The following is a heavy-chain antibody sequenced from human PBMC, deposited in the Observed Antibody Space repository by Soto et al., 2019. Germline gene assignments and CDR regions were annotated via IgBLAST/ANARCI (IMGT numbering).Heavy chain of an antibody. CDR1: GGSISSSSYH. V-gene: IGHV4-39*01. Sequence: QLQLQESGPGLVKPSETLSLTCSVSGGSISSSSYHWGWVRQPPGKGLEWIGSIYYSGNTYYNPSLKSRVAISVDTSKNQFSLKLSSVTAADTAMYCCARLNYYGSGSSNYDYWGQGTLVTVSS. CDR3: ARLNYYGSGSSNYDY. D-gene: IGHD3-10*01. CDR2: IYYSGNT. J-gene: IGHJ4*02.